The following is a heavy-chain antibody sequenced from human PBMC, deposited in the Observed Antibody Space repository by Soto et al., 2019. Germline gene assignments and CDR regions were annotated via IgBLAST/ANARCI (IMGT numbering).Heavy chain of an antibody. Sequence: GGSLRLSCAASGFTFSSYAMSWVRQAPGKGLEWVSAISGSGGSTYYADSVKGRFTISRDNSKNTLYLQMNSLRAEDTAVYYCAKDAPTAYYYDSSGLLKTRFDYWGQGTLVTVSS. CDR2: ISGSGGST. D-gene: IGHD3-22*01. CDR1: GFTFSSYA. J-gene: IGHJ4*02. V-gene: IGHV3-23*01. CDR3: AKDAPTAYYYDSSGLLKTRFDY.